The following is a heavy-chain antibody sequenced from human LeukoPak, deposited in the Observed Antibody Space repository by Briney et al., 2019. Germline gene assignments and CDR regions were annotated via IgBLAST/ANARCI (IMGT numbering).Heavy chain of an antibody. CDR1: GFTFSSYA. D-gene: IGHD2-2*01. V-gene: IGHV3-23*01. CDR2: ISGSGGST. J-gene: IGHJ4*02. CDR3: AKGGWRGIVRYCSSTSCSPVFDY. Sequence: GGALRLSCAASGFTFSSYAMSWVGQAPGKGGEGVAAISGSGGSTYYADSVKGRFTISRDNSKITLYLQMNSLRAEDTAVYYCAKGGWRGIVRYCSSTSCSPVFDYWGQGTLVTVSS.